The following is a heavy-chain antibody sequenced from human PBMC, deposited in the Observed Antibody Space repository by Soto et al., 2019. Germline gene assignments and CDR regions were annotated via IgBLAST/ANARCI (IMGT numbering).Heavy chain of an antibody. Sequence: PSETLSLTCTVSGGSISSGGYYWSWIRQHPGKGLEWIGTISYRGSTSYNPSLKGRVTISVDKSKKQFSLKLSSVTAADTAVYYCARDYRPRNYGSGTYRAIYYYYGMDVWGQGTTVTVSS. CDR3: ARDYRPRNYGSGTYRAIYYYYGMDV. V-gene: IGHV4-39*07. D-gene: IGHD3-10*01. J-gene: IGHJ6*02. CDR2: ISYRGST. CDR1: GGSISSGGYY.